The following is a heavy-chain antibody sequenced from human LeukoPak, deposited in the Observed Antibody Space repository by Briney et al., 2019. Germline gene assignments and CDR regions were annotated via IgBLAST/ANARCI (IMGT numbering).Heavy chain of an antibody. J-gene: IGHJ4*02. CDR3: ARDEGGYSGSYYY. D-gene: IGHD1-26*01. Sequence: ASVKVSCKASGYTFTGYYMHWVRQAPGQGLEWMGWINPNSGGTNYAQKFQGRVTMTRDTSISTAYMELSRLRSDDTAVYYCARDEGGYSGSYYYWGQGTLVTVSS. V-gene: IGHV1-2*02. CDR1: GYTFTGYY. CDR2: INPNSGGT.